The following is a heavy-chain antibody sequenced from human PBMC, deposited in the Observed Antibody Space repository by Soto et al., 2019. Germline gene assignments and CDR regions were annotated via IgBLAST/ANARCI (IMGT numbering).Heavy chain of an antibody. CDR3: ARYCTSTSCYTRWFDP. V-gene: IGHV3-23*01. CDR2: ISVSGGST. J-gene: IGHJ5*02. Sequence: GSLRLSCAASGFTFSSYAMTWARQAPGEGLEWVSVISVSGGSTSYADSVKGRFTISRDNSKNTLYLQMNSLRAEDTAVYYCARYCTSTSCYTRWFDPWGQGTLVTVSS. CDR1: GFTFSSYA. D-gene: IGHD2-2*02.